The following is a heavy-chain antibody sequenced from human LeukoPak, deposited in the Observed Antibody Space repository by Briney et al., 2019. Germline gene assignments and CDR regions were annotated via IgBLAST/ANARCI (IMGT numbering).Heavy chain of an antibody. Sequence: GGSLRLSCAASGFTFSSYAMHWVRQAPGKGLEWVSSISSTSIYKYYADSVKGRFTISRDNAKDSLFLQMNSLRAEDTAIYYCARDPRIYCTNGICRDDYFDNWGQGTLVTVSS. J-gene: IGHJ4*02. D-gene: IGHD2-8*01. CDR1: GFTFSSYA. V-gene: IGHV3-21*01. CDR2: ISSTSIYK. CDR3: ARDPRIYCTNGICRDDYFDN.